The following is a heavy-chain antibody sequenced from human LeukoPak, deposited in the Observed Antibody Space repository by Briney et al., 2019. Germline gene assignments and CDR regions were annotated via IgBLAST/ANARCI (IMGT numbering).Heavy chain of an antibody. CDR2: ISYDGSNK. CDR1: GFTFSSYA. J-gene: IGHJ4*02. Sequence: GGSLRLSCAASGFTFSSYAMHWVRPAPGKGLEWVAVISYDGSNKYYADSVKGRFTISRDNSKNTLYLQMNSLRAEDTAVYYCAKDGLYYDSSGYLLDYWGQGTLVTVSS. CDR3: AKDGLYYDSSGYLLDY. V-gene: IGHV3-30*07. D-gene: IGHD3-22*01.